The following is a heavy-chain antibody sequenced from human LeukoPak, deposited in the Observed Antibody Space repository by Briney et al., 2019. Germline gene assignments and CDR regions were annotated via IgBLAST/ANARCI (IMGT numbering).Heavy chain of an antibody. CDR1: GGTFSSYA. CDR3: ARAASSGYYSSGRSDY. Sequence: ASVKVSCKASGGTFSSYAISWVRQAPGQGLEWMGRIIPILGIANYAQKFRGRVTITADKSTSTAYMELSSLRSEDTAVYYCARAASSGYYSSGRSDYWGQGTLVTVSS. D-gene: IGHD3-22*01. V-gene: IGHV1-69*04. J-gene: IGHJ4*02. CDR2: IIPILGIA.